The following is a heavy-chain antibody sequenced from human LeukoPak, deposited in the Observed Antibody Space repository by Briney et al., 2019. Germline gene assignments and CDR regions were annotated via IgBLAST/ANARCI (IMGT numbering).Heavy chain of an antibody. CDR1: GLTFSSYG. V-gene: IGHV3-33*01. J-gene: IGHJ4*02. D-gene: IGHD1-26*01. CDR2: IWFDGSTK. Sequence: GGSLRLSCAASGLTFSSYGMHWVRQAPGKGLEWVAVIWFDGSTKYYADSVKGRFTISRDNAKNSLYLQMNSLRDEDTAVYYCARRSGSYWDWGQGTLVTVSS. CDR3: ARRSGSYWD.